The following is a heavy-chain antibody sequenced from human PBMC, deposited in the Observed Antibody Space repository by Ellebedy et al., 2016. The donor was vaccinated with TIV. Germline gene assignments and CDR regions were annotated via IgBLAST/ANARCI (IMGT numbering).Heavy chain of an antibody. CDR3: ARALGYYGSGSKFDY. CDR2: INAGNGNT. V-gene: IGHV1-3*01. CDR1: GYTFTSYA. D-gene: IGHD3-10*01. J-gene: IGHJ4*02. Sequence: ASVKVSXXASGYTFTSYAMHWVRQAPGQRLEWMGWINAGNGNTKYSQKFQGRVTITRDTSASTAYMELSSLRSEDTAVYYCARALGYYGSGSKFDYWGQGTLVTVSS.